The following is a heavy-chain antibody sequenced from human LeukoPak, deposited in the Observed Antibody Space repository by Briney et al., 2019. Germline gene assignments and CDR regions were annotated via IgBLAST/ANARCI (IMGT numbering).Heavy chain of an antibody. Sequence: LETLSLTCTVSGGSVSSGSYYWSWIRQPPGKGLEWIGYIYYSGSTNYNPSLKSRVTISVDTSKNQFSLKLSSVTAADTAVYYCARDAVGATGFAYCDYWGPGTLVTVSS. CDR1: GGSVSSGSYY. V-gene: IGHV4-61*01. CDR3: ARDAVGATGFAYCDY. D-gene: IGHD1-26*01. J-gene: IGHJ4*02. CDR2: IYYSGST.